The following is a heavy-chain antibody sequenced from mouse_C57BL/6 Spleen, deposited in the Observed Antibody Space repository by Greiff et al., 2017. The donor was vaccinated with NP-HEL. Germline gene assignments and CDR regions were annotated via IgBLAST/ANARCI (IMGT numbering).Heavy chain of an antibody. D-gene: IGHD1-2*01. CDR1: GYTFTSYW. CDR3: ARSSLLRDWYFDV. Sequence: QVQLQQPGAELVKPGASVKLSCKASGYTFTSYWMHWVKQRPGQGLEWIGMIHPNSGSTNYNEKFKSKATLTVDKSSSTAYMQLSSLTSEDSAVYYCARSSLLRDWYFDVWGTGTTVTVSS. V-gene: IGHV1-64*01. J-gene: IGHJ1*03. CDR2: IHPNSGST.